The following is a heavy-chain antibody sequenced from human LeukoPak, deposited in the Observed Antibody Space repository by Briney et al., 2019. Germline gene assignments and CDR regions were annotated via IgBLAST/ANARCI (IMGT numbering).Heavy chain of an antibody. D-gene: IGHD6-19*01. Sequence: GGSLRLSCAASGFTFSSYGMSWVRQAPGKGLEWVSAISGSGGSTYYADSVKGRFTISRDNSKNTLYLQMNSLRAEDTAVYYCATLDGYSSGWYLTTFDYWGQGTLVTVSS. CDR1: GFTFSSYG. CDR2: ISGSGGST. J-gene: IGHJ4*02. CDR3: ATLDGYSSGWYLTTFDY. V-gene: IGHV3-23*01.